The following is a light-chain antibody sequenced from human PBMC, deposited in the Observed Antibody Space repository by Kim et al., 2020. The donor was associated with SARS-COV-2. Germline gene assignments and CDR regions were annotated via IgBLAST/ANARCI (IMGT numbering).Light chain of an antibody. J-gene: IGLJ1*01. CDR1: SSDVGGYNY. Sequence: SITISCTGTSSDVGGYNYVSWYQQHPDKAPKLMIYDVSNRPSGVSNRFSGSKSGNTASLTISGLQAEDEADYYCSSYTSSSTLDVFGTGTKVTVL. V-gene: IGLV2-14*03. CDR3: SSYTSSSTLDV. CDR2: DVS.